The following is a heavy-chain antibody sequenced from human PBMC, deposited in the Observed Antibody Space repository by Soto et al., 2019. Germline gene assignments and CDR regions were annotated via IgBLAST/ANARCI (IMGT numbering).Heavy chain of an antibody. CDR3: ARGSLVKLFDY. V-gene: IGHV3-21*01. D-gene: IGHD6-6*01. CDR2: ISSSSSYI. Sequence: PGGSLRLSCAASGFTFSSYSMNWVRQAPGKWLEWVSSISSSSSYIYYADSVKGRFTISRDNAKNSLYLQMNSLRAEDTAVYYCARGSLVKLFDYWGQGTLVNVSS. CDR1: GFTFSSYS. J-gene: IGHJ4*02.